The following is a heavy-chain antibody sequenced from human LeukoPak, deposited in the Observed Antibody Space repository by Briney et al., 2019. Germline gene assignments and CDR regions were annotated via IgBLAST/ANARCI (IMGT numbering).Heavy chain of an antibody. J-gene: IGHJ4*02. D-gene: IGHD6-6*01. CDR1: GGTFSSYA. V-gene: IGHV1-69*05. Sequence: GASVKVSCKASGGTFSSYAISWVRQAPGQGLEWMGGIIPIFGTANYAQRFQGRVTITTDESTSTAYMELSSLRSEDTAVYYCARGIAARPMTIDYWGQGTLVTVSS. CDR3: ARGIAARPMTIDY. CDR2: IIPIFGTA.